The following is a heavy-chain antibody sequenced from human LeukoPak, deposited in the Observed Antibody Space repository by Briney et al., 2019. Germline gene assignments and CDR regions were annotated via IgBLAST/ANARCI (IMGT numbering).Heavy chain of an antibody. CDR1: GGSISSYY. CDR2: IYYSGST. Sequence: SETLSLTCTVSGGSISSYYWSWIRQPPGKGLEWIGYIYYSGSTNHNPSLKSRVTISVDTSKNQFSLKLSSVTAADTAVYYCARRVGYSYGIDYWGQGTLVTVSS. CDR3: ARRVGYSYGIDY. V-gene: IGHV4-59*08. J-gene: IGHJ4*02. D-gene: IGHD5-18*01.